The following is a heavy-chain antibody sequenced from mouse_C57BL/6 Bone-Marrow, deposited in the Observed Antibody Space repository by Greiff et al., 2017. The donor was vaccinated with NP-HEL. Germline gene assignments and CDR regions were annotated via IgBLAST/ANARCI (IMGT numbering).Heavy chain of an antibody. CDR1: GFSLTSYG. Sequence: VQLVESGPGLVAPSQSLSITCTVSGFSLTSYGVSWVRQPPGKGLEWLGVIWGDGSTNYHSALISRLSISKDNSKSQVFLKLNSLQTDDTATYYCAKSEEFYYYGSSYYAMDYWGQGTSVTVSS. J-gene: IGHJ4*01. CDR2: IWGDGST. D-gene: IGHD1-1*01. CDR3: AKSEEFYYYGSSYYAMDY. V-gene: IGHV2-3*01.